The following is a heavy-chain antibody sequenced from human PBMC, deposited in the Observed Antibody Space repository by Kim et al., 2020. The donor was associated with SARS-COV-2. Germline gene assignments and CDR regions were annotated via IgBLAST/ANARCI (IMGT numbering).Heavy chain of an antibody. Sequence: KGRFTISRDNSKNTLYLKMNSLRAEDTAVYYCAKDQITALDYGDYGYFDYWGQGTLVTVSS. CDR3: AKDQITALDYGDYGYFDY. V-gene: IGHV3-30*02. D-gene: IGHD4-17*01. J-gene: IGHJ4*02.